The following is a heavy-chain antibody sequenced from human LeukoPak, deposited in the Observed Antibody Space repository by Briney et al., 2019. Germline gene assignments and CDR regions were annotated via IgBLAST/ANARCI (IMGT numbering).Heavy chain of an antibody. Sequence: PGGSLRLSCAASGFTFSSYGMHWVRRAPGKGLEWVAFIRYDGGDKYYADSVKGRFTISRDNSKKTLYLQMNSLRAEDTAVYYCAKDPGYRSSWYSHLDYWGHGTLVTVSS. CDR1: GFTFSSYG. V-gene: IGHV3-30*02. J-gene: IGHJ4*01. CDR2: IRYDGGDK. CDR3: AKDPGYRSSWYSHLDY. D-gene: IGHD6-13*01.